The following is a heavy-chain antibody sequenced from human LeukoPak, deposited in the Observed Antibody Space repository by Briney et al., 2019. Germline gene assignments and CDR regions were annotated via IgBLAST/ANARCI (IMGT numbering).Heavy chain of an antibody. V-gene: IGHV3-23*01. Sequence: GGSLRLSCAASGFTFSTFAMIWVRQPPGKGLEWVSSIFPSGGEIHYADSVKGRFTISRDDSKNTLYLQMNSLRGEDTAVYYCARAVTMLPGWYWFDPWGQGTLVTVSS. CDR2: IFPSGGEI. CDR3: ARAVTMLPGWYWFDP. D-gene: IGHD3-10*01. J-gene: IGHJ5*02. CDR1: GFTFSTFA.